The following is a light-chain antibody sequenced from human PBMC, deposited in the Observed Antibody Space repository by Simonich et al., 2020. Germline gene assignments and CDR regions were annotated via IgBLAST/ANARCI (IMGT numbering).Light chain of an antibody. CDR1: SSDVGGYNY. V-gene: IGLV2-14*03. J-gene: IGLJ2*01. CDR3: SSYTSSSTPVV. Sequence: QSALTQPASVSGSPGQSITISCTGTSSDVGGYNYVSWYQQHPGKAPKLMIYDVSNRPSGVSYRFSGSKSCNTASLTISGLQAEDEADYYCSSYTSSSTPVVFGGGTKLTVL. CDR2: DVS.